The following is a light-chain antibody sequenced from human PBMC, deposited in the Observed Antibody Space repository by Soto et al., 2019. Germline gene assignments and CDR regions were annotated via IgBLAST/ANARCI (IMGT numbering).Light chain of an antibody. CDR3: QQYNNWPQ. V-gene: IGKV1-9*01. CDR2: DAS. Sequence: IQLTQSPSSLSASVGDRVTITCRASQGISSYLGWYQQKPGKAPNLLIYDASTLHSGVPSRFSGGGSGTDFTLTISSLQPEDFAVYYCQQYNNWPQFGQGTKVDIK. CDR1: QGISSY. J-gene: IGKJ1*01.